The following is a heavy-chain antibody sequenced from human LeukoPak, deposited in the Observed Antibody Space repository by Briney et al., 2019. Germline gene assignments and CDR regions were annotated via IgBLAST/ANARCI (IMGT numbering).Heavy chain of an antibody. J-gene: IGHJ6*03. CDR1: GGSISSSSYY. V-gene: IGHV4-39*01. D-gene: IGHD6-13*01. CDR2: IYYSGST. Sequence: KSSETLSLTCTVSGGSISSSSYYWGWIRQPPGKGLEWIGSIYYSGSTYYNPSLKSRVTISVDTSKNQFSLKLSSVTAADTAVYYCARQPGIAAAGKGYYYYYMDVWGKGTTVTVSS. CDR3: ARQPGIAAAGKGYYYYYMDV.